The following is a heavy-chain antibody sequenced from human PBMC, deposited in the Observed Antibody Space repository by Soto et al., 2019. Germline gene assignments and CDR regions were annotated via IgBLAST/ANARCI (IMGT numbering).Heavy chain of an antibody. CDR2: IIPIFGTA. V-gene: IGHV1-69*01. D-gene: IGHD1-26*01. J-gene: IGHJ5*02. CDR1: GGTFSSYA. Sequence: QVQLVQSGAEVKKPGSSVKVSCKASGGTFSSYAISWVRQAPGQGLEWMGGIIPIFGTANYAQKFQGRVTITADESTSTAYMELSSLRSEDTAVYYCGRGPESGRYAGGSEGGGWFDPWGQGTLVTVSS. CDR3: GRGPESGRYAGGSEGGGWFDP.